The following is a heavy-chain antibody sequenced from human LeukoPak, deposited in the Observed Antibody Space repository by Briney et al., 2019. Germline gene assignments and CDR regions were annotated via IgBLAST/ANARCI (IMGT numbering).Heavy chain of an antibody. V-gene: IGHV4-39*01. CDR3: VRHISANTGYFDS. Sequence: SETLSLTCTISDGSVSSGTYYWGWIRQSPGKGLEWIGSIHYSGSSYYNPTLKSRAAIFVDTSRDQVSMDLSYVTAADTALYYCVRHISANTGYFDSCGQGTLVTVSS. J-gene: IGHJ4*02. CDR1: DGSVSSGTYY. CDR2: IHYSGSS.